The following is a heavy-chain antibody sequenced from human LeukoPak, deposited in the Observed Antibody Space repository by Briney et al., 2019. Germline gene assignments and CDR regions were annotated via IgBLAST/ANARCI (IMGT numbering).Heavy chain of an antibody. CDR3: ARGPIRYCSGGSCYFTGSPAHRGQLDV. CDR1: GFTFSSYS. V-gene: IGHV3-21*01. CDR2: ISSSSSYI. J-gene: IGHJ6*04. D-gene: IGHD2-15*01. Sequence: GGSLRLSCAASGFTFSSYSMNWVRQAPGKGLEWVSSISSSSSYIYYADSVKGRFTISRDNAKNSLYLQMNSLRAEDTAVYYCARGPIRYCSGGSCYFTGSPAHRGQLDVWGKGTTVTVSS.